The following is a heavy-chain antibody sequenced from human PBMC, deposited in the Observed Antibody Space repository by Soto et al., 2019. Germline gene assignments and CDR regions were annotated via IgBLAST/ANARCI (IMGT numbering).Heavy chain of an antibody. J-gene: IGHJ5*02. CDR2: INSDGSST. Sequence: EVQLVESGGGLVQPGGSLRLSCAASGFTFSRYWMHWVRQAPGKGLVWVSRINSDGSSTSYADSVKGRFTISRDNAKNTLYLQMNSLIAEDTAVYYCARNVLYPAQGWFDPWGHGTLVTVSS. V-gene: IGHV3-74*01. CDR1: GFTFSRYW. D-gene: IGHD2-8*01. CDR3: ARNVLYPAQGWFDP.